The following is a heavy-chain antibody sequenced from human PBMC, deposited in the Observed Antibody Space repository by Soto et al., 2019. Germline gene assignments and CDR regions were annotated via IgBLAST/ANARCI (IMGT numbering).Heavy chain of an antibody. CDR1: GGSISSGDYY. J-gene: IGHJ4*02. Sequence: SETLSLTCTVSGGSISSGDYYWSWIRQPPGRGLEWIGYIYYSGSTYYNPSLKSRVTISVDTSKNQFSLKLSSVTAADTAVYYCARVIAYYDSSGYQSYYFDYWGQGTLVTVSS. V-gene: IGHV4-30-4*01. CDR2: IYYSGST. D-gene: IGHD3-22*01. CDR3: ARVIAYYDSSGYQSYYFDY.